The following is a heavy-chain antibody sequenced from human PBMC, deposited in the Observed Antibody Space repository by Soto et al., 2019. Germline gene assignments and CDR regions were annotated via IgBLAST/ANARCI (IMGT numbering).Heavy chain of an antibody. J-gene: IGHJ4*02. D-gene: IGHD3-3*01. CDR1: GFTFSSYS. CDR3: ARGELRFLEWFQVDY. CDR2: ISSSSSTI. V-gene: IGHV3-48*01. Sequence: EVQLVESGGGLVQPGGSLRLSCAASGFTFSSYSMNWVRQAPGKGLEWVSYISSSSSTIYYADSVKGRFTISRDNAKNSLYLQMNSLRAEDTAVYYCARGELRFLEWFQVDYWGQGTLVTVSS.